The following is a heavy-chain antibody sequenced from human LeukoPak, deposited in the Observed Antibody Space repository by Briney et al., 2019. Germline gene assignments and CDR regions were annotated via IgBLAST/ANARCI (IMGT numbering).Heavy chain of an antibody. CDR3: ARDNVYSSSWYLDY. Sequence: SETLSLTCTVSGGSISSSSYYWGWIRQPPGKGLEWVGSIYYSGSTHYNPSLKSRVTISVDTSKNQFSLKVSSVTAADTAVYYCARDNVYSSSWYLDYWGQGTLVTVSS. V-gene: IGHV4-39*07. CDR1: GGSISSSSYY. CDR2: IYYSGST. D-gene: IGHD6-13*01. J-gene: IGHJ4*02.